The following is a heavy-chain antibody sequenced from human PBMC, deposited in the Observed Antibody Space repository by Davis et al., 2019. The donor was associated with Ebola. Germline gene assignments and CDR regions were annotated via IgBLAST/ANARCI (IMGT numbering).Heavy chain of an antibody. V-gene: IGHV3-30*02. CDR2: IRHDGSNK. CDR3: AKDKTMATQYWYFDL. D-gene: IGHD4/OR15-4a*01. CDR1: GFTFSSYT. Sequence: GESLKISCVASGFTFSSYTMNWVRQAPGKGLEWVAFIRHDGSNKHYADSVKGRFTISRDNSKNTVYLQMNSLRAEDTALYYCAKDKTMATQYWYFDLWGRGTLVTVSS. J-gene: IGHJ2*01.